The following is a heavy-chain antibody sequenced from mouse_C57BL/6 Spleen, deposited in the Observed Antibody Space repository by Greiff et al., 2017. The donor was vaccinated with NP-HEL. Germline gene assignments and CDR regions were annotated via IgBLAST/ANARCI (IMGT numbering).Heavy chain of an antibody. CDR2: IDPSDSYT. Sequence: VKLQQPGAELVMPGASVKLSCKASGYTFTSYWMHWVKQRPGQGLEWIGEIDPSDSYTNYNQKFKGKSTLTVDKSSSTAYMQLSSLTSEDSAVYYCARGPLLPAYWGQGTLVTVSA. D-gene: IGHD1-2*01. J-gene: IGHJ3*01. V-gene: IGHV1-69*01. CDR1: GYTFTSYW. CDR3: ARGPLLPAY.